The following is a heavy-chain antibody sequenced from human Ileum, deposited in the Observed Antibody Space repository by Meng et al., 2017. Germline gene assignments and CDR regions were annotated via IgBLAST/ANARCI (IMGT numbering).Heavy chain of an antibody. Sequence: SVKVSCKASGGTFSSYAISWVRQAPGQGLEWMGGIIPIFGTANYAQKFQGRATITADESTSTAYMELSSLRSEDTAVYYCARSVNYDSSGYYPSSWFDPWGQGTLVTVSS. CDR1: GGTFSSYA. V-gene: IGHV1-69*13. CDR3: ARSVNYDSSGYYPSSWFDP. J-gene: IGHJ5*02. D-gene: IGHD3-22*01. CDR2: IIPIFGTA.